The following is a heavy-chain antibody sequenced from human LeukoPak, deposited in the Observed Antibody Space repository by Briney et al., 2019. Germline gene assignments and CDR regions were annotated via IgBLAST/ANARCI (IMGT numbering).Heavy chain of an antibody. CDR1: GGSLSSSY. CDR2: ISNSGST. Sequence: SETLSLTWAVSGGSLSSSYWSWIRQPPGKGLEWIGYISNSGSTSYNASLKSRVTISADTSKKQFSLKLSSVTAADTAVYYCARTPMTKPFYYYYYLDVWGKGTTVTVSS. CDR3: ARTPMTKPFYYYYYLDV. V-gene: IGHV4-59*01. D-gene: IGHD3-22*01. J-gene: IGHJ6*03.